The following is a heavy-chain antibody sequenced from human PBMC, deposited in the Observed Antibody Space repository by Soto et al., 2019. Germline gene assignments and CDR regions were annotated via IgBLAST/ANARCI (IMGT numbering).Heavy chain of an antibody. Sequence: QVLLVQSGAEVTRPGDSVKVSCKASGYTFTSYYMHWVRQAPGQGLEWMAMINPSGGRTKYAQIFQGRVTLTRDTSTGTVDMELSSLTSEDTAIYYCARGPSCGGDCYLFDYWGQGTQVTVSS. D-gene: IGHD2-21*02. CDR2: INPSGGRT. V-gene: IGHV1-46*01. J-gene: IGHJ4*02. CDR3: ARGPSCGGDCYLFDY. CDR1: GYTFTSYY.